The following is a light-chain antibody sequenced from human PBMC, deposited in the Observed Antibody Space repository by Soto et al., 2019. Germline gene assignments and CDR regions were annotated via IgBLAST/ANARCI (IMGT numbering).Light chain of an antibody. CDR3: KQSYSTPALT. Sequence: DIQMTQSPSSLSASVGDRVTITCRASQSISSYLNWYQQKPGTAPKLLIYAASSLPSGVPARLSGSGSGTDFTLTISSLQPEDFATYYCKQSYSTPALTFGGGTKVEIK. J-gene: IGKJ4*01. CDR2: AAS. V-gene: IGKV1-39*01. CDR1: QSISSY.